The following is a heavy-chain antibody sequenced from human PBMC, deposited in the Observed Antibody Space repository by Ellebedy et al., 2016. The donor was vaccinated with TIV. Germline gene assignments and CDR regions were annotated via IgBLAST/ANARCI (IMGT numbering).Heavy chain of an antibody. CDR3: VRDENYVAEVIDY. CDR1: GFTFSTYS. J-gene: IGHJ4*02. Sequence: PGGSLRLSCAASGFTFSTYSMNWVRQAPGKGLEWVSYISSNSGNIYYADSVKGRFTISRDNAKNSLYLQMNSLRDEDTAVYYCVRDENYVAEVIDYWGQGTLVTVSS. CDR2: ISSNSGNI. V-gene: IGHV3-48*02. D-gene: IGHD1-7*01.